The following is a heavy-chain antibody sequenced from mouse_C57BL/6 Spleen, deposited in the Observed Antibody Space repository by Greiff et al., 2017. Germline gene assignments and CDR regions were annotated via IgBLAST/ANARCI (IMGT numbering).Heavy chain of an antibody. D-gene: IGHD6-1*01. CDR3: ARLSADWYFDV. Sequence: QVQLQQSGAELARPGASVKMSCKASGYTFTSYTMHWVKQRPGQGLEWIGYINPSSGYTKYNQKFKDKATLTADKSSSTAYMQLSSLTSEDSAVYYCARLSADWYFDVWGTGTTVTVSS. J-gene: IGHJ1*03. CDR1: GYTFTSYT. V-gene: IGHV1-4*01. CDR2: INPSSGYT.